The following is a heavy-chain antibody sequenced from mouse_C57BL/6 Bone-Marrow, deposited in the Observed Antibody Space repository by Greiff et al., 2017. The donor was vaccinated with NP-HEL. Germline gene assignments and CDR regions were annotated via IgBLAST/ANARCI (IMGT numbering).Heavy chain of an antibody. CDR2: IYPGSGST. V-gene: IGHV1-55*01. CDR1: GYTFTSYW. Sequence: VQLQQPGAELVKPGASVKMSCKASGYTFTSYWITWVKQRPGQGLEWIGDIYPGSGSTNYNEKFKSKATLTVDKSSSTAYMQLSSLTSEDSAVYYCARGDYYGSSFYAMDYWGQGTSVTVSS. D-gene: IGHD1-1*01. CDR3: ARGDYYGSSFYAMDY. J-gene: IGHJ4*01.